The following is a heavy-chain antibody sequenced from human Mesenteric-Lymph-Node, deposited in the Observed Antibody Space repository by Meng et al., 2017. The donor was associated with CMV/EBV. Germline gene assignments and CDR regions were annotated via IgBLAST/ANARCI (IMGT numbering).Heavy chain of an antibody. Sequence: FTFSSYGMHWVRQAPGKGLEWVAIISFDGTRKFHTDSVKGRFTISRDNSKNTLYLEMSSLRPEDTAIYYCARDIYSSSSGAVRPFDYWGQGTLVTVSS. V-gene: IGHV3-30*19. CDR3: ARDIYSSSSGAVRPFDY. CDR1: FTFSSYG. CDR2: ISFDGTRK. J-gene: IGHJ4*02. D-gene: IGHD3-22*01.